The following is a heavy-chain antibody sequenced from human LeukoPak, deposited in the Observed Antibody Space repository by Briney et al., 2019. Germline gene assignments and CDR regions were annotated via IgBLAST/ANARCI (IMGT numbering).Heavy chain of an antibody. Sequence: GGSLRLSCAASGFTFSLYWMAWVRQAPGKGLEWVANIKEDGSEKYYVDSVKGRFTISRDNAKNSMYLEMNSLRAKDTAVYYCARGHNSTLPDWGQGSLVTVSS. CDR1: GFTFSLYW. CDR3: ARGHNSTLPD. J-gene: IGHJ4*02. V-gene: IGHV3-7*04. CDR2: IKEDGSEK. D-gene: IGHD1-20*01.